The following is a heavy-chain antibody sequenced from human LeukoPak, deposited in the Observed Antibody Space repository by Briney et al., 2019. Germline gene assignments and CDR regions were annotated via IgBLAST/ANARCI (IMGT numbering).Heavy chain of an antibody. V-gene: IGHV3-30*18. CDR2: ISYDGSNK. CDR3: AKDPGSSGWYGYFDY. D-gene: IGHD6-19*01. J-gene: IGHJ4*02. Sequence: GRSLRLSCAASGFTFSSYGMHWVRQVPGKGLEWVAVISYDGSNKYYADSVKGRFTISRDNSKNTLYLQMNSLRAEDTAVYYCAKDPGSSGWYGYFDYWGQGTLVTVSS. CDR1: GFTFSSYG.